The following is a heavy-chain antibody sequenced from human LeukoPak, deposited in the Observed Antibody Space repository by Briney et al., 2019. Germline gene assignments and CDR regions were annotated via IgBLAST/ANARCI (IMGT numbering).Heavy chain of an antibody. D-gene: IGHD1-26*01. CDR1: GFTFNNYA. Sequence: GGSLRLSCAASGFTFNNYAMNWVRQAPGKGLEWVSGISGSGDSASYADSVKGRFTISRDNSKNTLYLQMNSLRAEDTAVYYCAKDLGIVGARGAFDIWGQGTMVTVSS. J-gene: IGHJ3*02. CDR2: ISGSGDSA. CDR3: AKDLGIVGARGAFDI. V-gene: IGHV3-23*01.